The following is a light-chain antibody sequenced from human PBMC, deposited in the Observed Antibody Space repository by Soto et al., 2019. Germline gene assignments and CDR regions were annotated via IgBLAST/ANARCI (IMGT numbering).Light chain of an antibody. CDR1: QSLLHITGETF. Sequence: DVVMTQTPLSLEVTPGRPGSISCKSSQSLLHITGETFLFWYLQKPGQSPQLLIYEVSNRVSGVPDRFSGSGSGTDFTLTISRLEPEDFAVYYCQQYGSSPGITVGQVTRLEIK. J-gene: IGKJ5*01. CDR2: EVS. V-gene: IGKV2D-29*02. CDR3: QQYGSSPGIT.